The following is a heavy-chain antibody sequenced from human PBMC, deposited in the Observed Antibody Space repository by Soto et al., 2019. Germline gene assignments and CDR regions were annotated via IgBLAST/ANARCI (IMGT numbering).Heavy chain of an antibody. CDR2: ISSSGSTI. J-gene: IGHJ4*02. Sequence: GGSLRLSCAASGFTFSSYEMNWVRQAPGKGLEWVSYISSSGSTIYYADSVKGRFTISRDNAKNSLYLQMNSLRAEDTAVYYCAAWFAYYYGSSAPVDFDYWGQGTLVTVSS. D-gene: IGHD3-22*01. V-gene: IGHV3-48*03. CDR3: AAWFAYYYGSSAPVDFDY. CDR1: GFTFSSYE.